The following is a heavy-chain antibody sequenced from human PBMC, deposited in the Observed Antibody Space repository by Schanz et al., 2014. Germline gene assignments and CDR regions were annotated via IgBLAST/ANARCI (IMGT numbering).Heavy chain of an antibody. J-gene: IGHJ4*02. CDR2: ITYDGSNK. CDR3: ARKDQHMQRPDY. Sequence: QVQLVESGGGVVQPGNSLRLSCAASGFIFSGYAMIWVRQAPGKGLEWVAVITYDGSNKYYADSVKGRFTISKHNSRHTLYLQMDSLTTDDTAVYYCARKDQHMQRPDYWGQGTLVIVSS. D-gene: IGHD2-2*01. CDR1: GFIFSGYA. V-gene: IGHV3-30*14.